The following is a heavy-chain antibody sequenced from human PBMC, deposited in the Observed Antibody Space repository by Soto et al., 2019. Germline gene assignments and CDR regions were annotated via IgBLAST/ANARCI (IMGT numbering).Heavy chain of an antibody. D-gene: IGHD2-15*01. CDR1: GFTFSSYA. CDR3: AKALIVVVAASRYFDL. Sequence: GGSLRLSCAASGFTFSSYAMSWVRQAPGKGLEWVSAISGSGGSTYYADSVKGRFTISRDNSKNTLYLQMNSLRAEDTAVYYCAKALIVVVAASRYFDLWGRGTLVTVS. V-gene: IGHV3-23*01. J-gene: IGHJ2*01. CDR2: ISGSGGST.